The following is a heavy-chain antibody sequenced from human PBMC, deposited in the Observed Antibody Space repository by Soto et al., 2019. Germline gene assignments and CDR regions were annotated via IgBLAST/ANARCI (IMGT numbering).Heavy chain of an antibody. D-gene: IGHD6-19*01. CDR2: IRSQPYDGSNK. Sequence: GGSLRLSCTASGFPFGNFLMSWFRQAPGKGMEWVGFIRSQPYDGSNKYYADSVKGRLTISRDNSKNTLYLQMNSLRAEDTAVYYCARDSRLNYIAVAGTVPSDYWGQGTLVTVSS. J-gene: IGHJ4*02. V-gene: IGHV3-30-3*01. CDR1: GFPFGNFL. CDR3: ARDSRLNYIAVAGTVPSDY.